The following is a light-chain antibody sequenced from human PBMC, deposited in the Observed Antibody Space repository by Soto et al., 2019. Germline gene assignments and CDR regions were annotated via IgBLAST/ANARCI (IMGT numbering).Light chain of an antibody. CDR3: SSYTGSDTRYV. CDR2: GVS. V-gene: IGLV2-14*01. CDR1: SNDVGGYNY. Sequence: QSALTQPASVSGSPGQSITISCTGTSNDVGGYNYVSWYQQHPGKAPKLMIFGVSNRPSGVSSRFSGSKSGNTASLTISGLQAEDEGDYYCSSYTGSDTRYVFGTGTKLTVL. J-gene: IGLJ1*01.